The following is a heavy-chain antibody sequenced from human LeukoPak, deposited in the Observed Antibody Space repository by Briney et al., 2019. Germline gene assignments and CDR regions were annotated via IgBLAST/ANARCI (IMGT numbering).Heavy chain of an antibody. CDR3: ARDYGGYDLDY. CDR1: GGSISIGDYY. Sequence: PSETLSLTCTVSGGSISIGDYYWSWIRQPPGKGLEWIGYIYYSGSTYYNPSLKSRVTISVDTSKNQFSLKLGSVTAADTAVYYCARDYGGYDLDYWGQGTLVTVSS. V-gene: IGHV4-30-4*01. J-gene: IGHJ4*02. D-gene: IGHD4-17*01. CDR2: IYYSGST.